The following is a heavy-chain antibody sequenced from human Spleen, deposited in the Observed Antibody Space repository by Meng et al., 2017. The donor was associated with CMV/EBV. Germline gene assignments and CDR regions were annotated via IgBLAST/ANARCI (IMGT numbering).Heavy chain of an antibody. CDR2: ISGSGGST. Sequence: GESLKISCVTSGFTFSTYWIYWVRQAPGKGLAWVSAISGSGGSTNYADSVKGRFTISRDNSRNTLYLQMNSLRAEDTAVYYCAYQWLLRGAFDIWGQGTMVTVSS. D-gene: IGHD3-22*01. CDR3: AYQWLLRGAFDI. V-gene: IGHV3-23*01. J-gene: IGHJ3*02. CDR1: GFTFSTYW.